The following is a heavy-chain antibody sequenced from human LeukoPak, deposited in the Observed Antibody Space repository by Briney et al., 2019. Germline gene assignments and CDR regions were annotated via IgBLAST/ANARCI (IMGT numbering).Heavy chain of an antibody. CDR1: GFTFSSYS. CDR2: ISSSSSYI. V-gene: IGHV3-21*01. Sequence: GGSLRLSCAASGFTFSSYSMNWVRQAPGKGLEWVSSISSSSSYIYYADSVKGRFTISRDNSKNTLYLQMNSLRAEDTAVYYCARDSNSGYDVWGYYYYYYTDVWGKGTTVTVSS. D-gene: IGHD5-12*01. CDR3: ARDSNSGYDVWGYYYYYYTDV. J-gene: IGHJ6*03.